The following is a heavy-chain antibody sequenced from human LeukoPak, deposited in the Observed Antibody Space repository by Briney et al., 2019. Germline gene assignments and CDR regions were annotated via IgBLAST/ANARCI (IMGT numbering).Heavy chain of an antibody. D-gene: IGHD3-16*01. J-gene: IGHJ4*02. V-gene: IGHV4-39*07. Sequence: SETLFLTCTVSGGSISSSSYYWGWIRQPPGKGLEWIGSIYYSGSTYYNPSLKSRVTISVDTSKNQFSLKLSSVTAADTAVYYCASGRGSPGIDYWGQGTLVTVSS. CDR2: IYYSGST. CDR3: ASGRGSPGIDY. CDR1: GGSISSSSYY.